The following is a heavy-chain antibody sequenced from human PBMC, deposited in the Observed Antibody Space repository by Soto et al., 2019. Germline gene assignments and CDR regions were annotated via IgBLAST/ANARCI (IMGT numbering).Heavy chain of an antibody. D-gene: IGHD3-10*01. J-gene: IGHJ4*02. CDR1: GFTVSSNY. V-gene: IGHV3-66*01. Sequence: EVQLVESGGGLVQPGGSLRLSCAASGFTVSSNYMSWVRQAPGKGLEWVSVIYSGGSTYYADSVKGRFTISRDNSKNTLYLQMNSLRAEDTAVYYCARERFGESGYFDYWGQGTLFTVSS. CDR3: ARERFGESGYFDY. CDR2: IYSGGST.